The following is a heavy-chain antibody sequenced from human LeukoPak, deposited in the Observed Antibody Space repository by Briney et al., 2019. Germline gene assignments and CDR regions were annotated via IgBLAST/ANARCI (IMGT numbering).Heavy chain of an antibody. J-gene: IGHJ6*03. V-gene: IGHV4-34*01. CDR1: GGSFSGYY. CDR2: INHSGST. Sequence: SETLSLTCAVYGGSFSGYYWSWIGQPAGKELEWMGGINHSGSTNYRPSVKSRVTISVDTSMNQFSLKLSSVTDADTAVYYCARSACSSFMYDSYMDVGGKATTVTVPS. CDR3: ARSACSSFMYDSYMDV. D-gene: IGHD6-6*01.